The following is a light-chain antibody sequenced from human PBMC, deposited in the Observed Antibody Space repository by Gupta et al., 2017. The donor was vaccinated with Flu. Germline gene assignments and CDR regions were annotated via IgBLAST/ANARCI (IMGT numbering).Light chain of an antibody. V-gene: IGKV1D-8*01. Sequence: PSLFAASTGERVTVSWGTRNEISSNLAWYQQKPGKAPELLIFDASTWQSGVPSRFSGGGSGTEFTLTISGLQSEDFATYHCQQDHDFPWTFGQGTKVEIK. J-gene: IGKJ1*01. CDR3: QQDHDFPWT. CDR2: DAS. CDR1: NEISSN.